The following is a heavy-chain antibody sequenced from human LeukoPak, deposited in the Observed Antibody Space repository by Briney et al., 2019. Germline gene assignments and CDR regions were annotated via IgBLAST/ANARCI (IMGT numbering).Heavy chain of an antibody. Sequence: GGSLRLSCAASGFRFSSYPMRCVRQAPGKGLEWVSTLTGDGVTTYYADSVKGRFTISRDNFRNTLSLQMNSLRADDTAVYYCVRDSGRSGWYSDNWGQGTLVTVSP. CDR2: LTGDGVTT. J-gene: IGHJ4*02. CDR1: GFRFSSYP. D-gene: IGHD6-19*01. CDR3: VRDSGRSGWYSDN. V-gene: IGHV3-23*01.